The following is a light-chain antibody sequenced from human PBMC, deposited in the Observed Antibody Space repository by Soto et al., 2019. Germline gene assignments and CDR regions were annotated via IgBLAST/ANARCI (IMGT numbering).Light chain of an antibody. CDR1: QSVNIY. CDR3: QQYDDWLRLT. V-gene: IGKV3D-15*01. CDR2: GPS. Sequence: EIVMTQSPATLSVSPGERATLSCRASQSVNIYLAWYQHKPGQAPRLLIFGPSSRATGIPARFSGSGSGTEFNLTISSLQSEDFAVYFCQQYDDWLRLTFGGGTKVEIK. J-gene: IGKJ4*01.